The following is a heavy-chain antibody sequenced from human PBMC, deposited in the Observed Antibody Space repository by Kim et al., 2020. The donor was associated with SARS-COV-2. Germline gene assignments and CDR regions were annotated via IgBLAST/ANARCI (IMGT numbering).Heavy chain of an antibody. V-gene: IGHV3-9*01. CDR3: AKDYRQRRRDSVHAFDI. J-gene: IGHJ3*02. Sequence: VKGRFNIPRDNAKNSLYLQMNSLRAEDTALYYCAKDYRQRRRDSVHAFDIWGQGTMVTVSS. D-gene: IGHD2-8*01.